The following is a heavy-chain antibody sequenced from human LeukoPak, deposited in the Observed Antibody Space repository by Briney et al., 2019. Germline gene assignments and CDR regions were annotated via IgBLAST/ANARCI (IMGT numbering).Heavy chain of an antibody. Sequence: KPGGSLRLSCAASGFTFSDYYMSWIRQAPGKGLEWVSYISSSGSTIYYADSVKGRFTISRGNAKNSLYLQMNSLRAEDTAVYYCANPAGETQYYDFWSGYYGGYGMDVWGQGTTVTVSS. CDR3: ANPAGETQYYDFWSGYYGGYGMDV. J-gene: IGHJ6*02. CDR2: ISSSGSTI. CDR1: GFTFSDYY. D-gene: IGHD3-3*01. V-gene: IGHV3-11*01.